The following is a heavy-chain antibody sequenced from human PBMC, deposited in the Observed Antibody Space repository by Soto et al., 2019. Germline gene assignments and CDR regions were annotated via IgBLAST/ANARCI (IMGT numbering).Heavy chain of an antibody. Sequence: EVQLVESGGGLLQPGGSLRLSCAASGFTFSSHSMNWFRQAPGKGREWVSYISSSGSNIYYADSVKGRFNISRDNAKNSLYLQMNSMRDEDTAVYYCARDPYSSTTVTIFDYWGQGTLVSVSS. V-gene: IGHV3-48*02. J-gene: IGHJ4*02. CDR3: ARDPYSSTTVTIFDY. CDR1: GFTFSSHS. D-gene: IGHD4-17*01. CDR2: ISSSGSNI.